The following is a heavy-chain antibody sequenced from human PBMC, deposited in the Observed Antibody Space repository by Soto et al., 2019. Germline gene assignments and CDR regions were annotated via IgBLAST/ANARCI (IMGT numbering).Heavy chain of an antibody. D-gene: IGHD1-26*01. CDR1: GFTFSSYA. CDR2: ISYDGSNK. Sequence: GGSLRLSCAASGFTFSSYAMHWVRQAPGKGLEWVAVISYDGSNKYYADSVKGRFTISRDNSKNTLYLQMNSLRAEDTAVYYCARERLLYSGSYYYYYGMDVWGQGTTVTVSS. J-gene: IGHJ6*02. CDR3: ARERLLYSGSYYYYYGMDV. V-gene: IGHV3-30-3*01.